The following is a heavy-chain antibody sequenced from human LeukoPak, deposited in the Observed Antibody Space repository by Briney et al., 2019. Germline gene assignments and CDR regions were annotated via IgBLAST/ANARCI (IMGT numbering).Heavy chain of an antibody. V-gene: IGHV4-59*01. D-gene: IGHD4-23*01. CDR2: IYYSGST. CDR3: ARDAFYGGNQFFDY. CDR1: GGSISSYY. J-gene: IGHJ4*02. Sequence: SETLSLTCTVSGGSISSYYWSWIRQPPGKGLEWLGYIYYSGSTNYNPSLKSRVTISVDTSKNQFSLKLSSVTAADTAVYYCARDAFYGGNQFFDYWGQGTLVTVSS.